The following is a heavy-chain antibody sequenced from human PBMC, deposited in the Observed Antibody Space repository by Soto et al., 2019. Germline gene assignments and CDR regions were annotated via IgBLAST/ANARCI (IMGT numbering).Heavy chain of an antibody. D-gene: IGHD6-6*01. J-gene: IGHJ4*02. CDR2: INHSGST. CDR1: GGSFSGYY. CDR3: ARVQRAARLMLRYYFDY. V-gene: IGHV4-34*01. Sequence: PSETLSLTCAVYGGSFSGYYWSWIRQPPGKGLEWIGEINHSGSTNYNPSLKSRVTISVDTSKNQFSLKLSSVTAADTAVYYCARVQRAARLMLRYYFDYWGQGTLVTVSS.